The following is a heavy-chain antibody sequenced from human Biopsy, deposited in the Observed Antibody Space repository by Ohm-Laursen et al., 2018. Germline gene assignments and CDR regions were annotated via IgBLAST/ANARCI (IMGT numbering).Heavy chain of an antibody. CDR1: GTSIITYS. D-gene: IGHD4-23*01. Sequence: GTLSLTCSVSGTSIITYSWSWIRQPAGKGLEWIGHISHTGYTSYKSSLKSRVTISLDTSRKHFSLRLTSLAAADTAVYYCARGSNEYGGLYFPHWGQGTLVTVSS. CDR2: ISHTGYT. V-gene: IGHV4-4*07. CDR3: ARGSNEYGGLYFPH. J-gene: IGHJ1*01.